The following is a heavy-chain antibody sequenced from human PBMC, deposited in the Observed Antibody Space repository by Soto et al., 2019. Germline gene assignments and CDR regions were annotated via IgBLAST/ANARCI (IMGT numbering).Heavy chain of an antibody. D-gene: IGHD3-10*01. CDR3: ATISSVRGVIKHYYFIDV. V-gene: IGHV3-7*01. J-gene: IGHJ6*03. CDR1: GFTFNNNW. CDR2: INQDGSEK. Sequence: PGGSLRLSCAATGFTFNNNWMTWVRQAPGRGLEWVANINQDGSEKFYVDSVKGRFTASRDNAKNSLYLLMNSLRAEDTAVYYCATISSVRGVIKHYYFIDVWGKGTTVTVSS.